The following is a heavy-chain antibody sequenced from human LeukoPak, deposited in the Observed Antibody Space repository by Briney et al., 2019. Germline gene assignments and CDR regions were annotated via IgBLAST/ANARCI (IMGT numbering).Heavy chain of an antibody. CDR1: GGSISSYY. CDR3: ARGYDFWSGYYGPAYYYGMDV. D-gene: IGHD3-3*01. CDR2: IYYSGST. J-gene: IGHJ6*02. Sequence: PSETLSLTCTVSGGSISSYYWSWIRQTPGKGLEWIGYIYYSGSTNYNPSLKSRVTISVDTSKNQFSLKLSSVTAADTAVYYCARGYDFWSGYYGPAYYYGMDVWGQGTTVTVSS. V-gene: IGHV4-59*01.